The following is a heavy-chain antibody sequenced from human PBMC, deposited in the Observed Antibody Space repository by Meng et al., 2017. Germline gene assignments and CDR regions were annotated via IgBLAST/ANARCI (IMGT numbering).Heavy chain of an antibody. Sequence: ESRKISCAASGFTFSSYWMSWVRQAPGKGLEWVANIKQDGSEKYYVDSVKGRFTISRDNAKNSLYLQMNSLRAEDTAVYYCGRAVLVVPAAALGDDAFDIWGQGTMVTVSS. D-gene: IGHD2-2*01. CDR2: IKQDGSEK. CDR1: GFTFSSYW. J-gene: IGHJ3*02. CDR3: GRAVLVVPAAALGDDAFDI. V-gene: IGHV3-7*01.